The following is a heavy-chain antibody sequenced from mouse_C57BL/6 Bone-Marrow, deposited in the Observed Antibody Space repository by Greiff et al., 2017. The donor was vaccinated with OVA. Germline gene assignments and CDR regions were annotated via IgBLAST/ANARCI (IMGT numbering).Heavy chain of an antibody. CDR1: GFTFSSYA. CDR2: ISDGGSYT. Sequence: DVKLVESGGGLVKPGGSLKLSCAASGFTFSSYAMSWVRQTPEKRLEWVATISDGGSYTYYPDNVKGRFTISRDNAKTNLYLQMSHLKSEDTAMYYCASLYYGNVPYAMDYWGQGTSVTVSS. CDR3: ASLYYGNVPYAMDY. V-gene: IGHV5-4*03. D-gene: IGHD2-1*01. J-gene: IGHJ4*01.